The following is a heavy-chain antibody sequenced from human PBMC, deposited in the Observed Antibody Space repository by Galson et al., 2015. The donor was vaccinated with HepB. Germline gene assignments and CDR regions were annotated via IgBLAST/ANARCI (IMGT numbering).Heavy chain of an antibody. CDR2: IIPILGIA. CDR1: GGTFGSYT. D-gene: IGHD3-22*01. V-gene: IGHV1-69*02. Sequence: SVKVSCKASGGTFGSYTISWVRQAPGQGLEWMGRIIPILGIANYAQKFQGRVTITADKSTSTAYMELSSLRSEDTAVYYCARISNYDSSGSTGPWGQGTLVTVSS. J-gene: IGHJ5*02. CDR3: ARISNYDSSGSTGP.